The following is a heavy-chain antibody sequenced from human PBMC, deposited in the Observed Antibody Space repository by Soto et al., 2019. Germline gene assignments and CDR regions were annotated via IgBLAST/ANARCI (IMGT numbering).Heavy chain of an antibody. V-gene: IGHV3-53*01. Sequence: PGGSLRLSCAASGVTVGSDSMTWVRKAPGKGLEWISIIYSDNNTDYADSVKGRFSISRDTSKNILYLQMNSLRAEDTAEYYCARHCSAMGVWGQGTTVTVSS. J-gene: IGHJ6*02. CDR2: IYSDNNT. CDR3: ARHCSAMGV. CDR1: GVTVGSDS.